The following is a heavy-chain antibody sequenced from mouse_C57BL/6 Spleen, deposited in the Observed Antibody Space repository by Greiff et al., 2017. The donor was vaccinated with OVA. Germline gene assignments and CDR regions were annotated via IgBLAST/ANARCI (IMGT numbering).Heavy chain of an antibody. D-gene: IGHD2-5*01. Sequence: VQLQQSGPELVKPGASVKISCKASGYTFTDYYMNWVKRSHGKSLEWIGDINPDNGGTSYNQKFKGKATLTVDKSSSTAYMELRSLTSEDSAVYYCATLSSNYEAMDYWGQGTSVTVSS. CDR3: ATLSSNYEAMDY. CDR1: GYTFTDYY. J-gene: IGHJ4*01. CDR2: INPDNGGT. V-gene: IGHV1-26*01.